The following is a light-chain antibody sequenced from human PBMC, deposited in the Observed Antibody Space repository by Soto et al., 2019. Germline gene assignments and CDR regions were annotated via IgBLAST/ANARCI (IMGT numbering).Light chain of an antibody. CDR2: GAS. CDR3: QQYGSSPQT. CDR1: QSVSSSY. J-gene: IGKJ5*01. Sequence: ESVLTQSPGTLSLSPGERATISCRASQSVSSSYLAWYQQKPGQAPRLLIYGASSRATGIPDRFSGSGSGTDFTLTISRLEPEDFAVYYCQQYGSSPQTFGQGTRLEIK. V-gene: IGKV3-20*01.